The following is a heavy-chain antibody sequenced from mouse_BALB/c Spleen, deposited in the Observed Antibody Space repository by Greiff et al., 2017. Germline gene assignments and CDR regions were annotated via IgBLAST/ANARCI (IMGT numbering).Heavy chain of an antibody. CDR3: ARLEGNYAWFAY. Sequence: EVQLQQSGPELVKPGASVKMSCKASGYTFTSYVMHWVKQKPGQGLVWIGYINPYNDGTKYNEKFKGKATLTSDKSSSTAYMELSSLTSEDSAVYYCARLEGNYAWFAYWGQGTLVTVSA. J-gene: IGHJ3*01. CDR1: GYTFTSYV. V-gene: IGHV1-14*01. CDR2: INPYNDGT. D-gene: IGHD2-1*01.